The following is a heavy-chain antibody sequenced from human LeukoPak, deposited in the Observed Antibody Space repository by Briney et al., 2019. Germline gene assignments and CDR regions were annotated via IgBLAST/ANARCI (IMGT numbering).Heavy chain of an antibody. V-gene: IGHV4-34*01. J-gene: IGHJ5*02. CDR3: ARGRKKTGPRYNWFDP. Sequence: PSETLSLTCAVYGGSFSGYYWSWIRQPPGKGLEWIGEINHSGSTNYNPSLKSRVTISVDTSKNQFSLKLSSVTAADTAVYFCARGRKKTGPRYNWFDPWGQGTLVTVSS. CDR1: GGSFSGYY. D-gene: IGHD1-1*01. CDR2: INHSGST.